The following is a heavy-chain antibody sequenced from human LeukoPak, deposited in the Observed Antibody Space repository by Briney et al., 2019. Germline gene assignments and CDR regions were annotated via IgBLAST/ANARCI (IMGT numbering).Heavy chain of an antibody. CDR1: GFTLGTYW. D-gene: IGHD3-10*01. J-gene: IGHJ3*02. V-gene: IGHV3-7*01. Sequence: PGGSLRLSCAASGFTLGTYWMSWVRQAPGKGLEWVANIKQDGSEKYYVDSVKGRFTISRDNAKNSLYLQMNSLRAEDTAVYYCARGLLRRFGELFAFDIWGQGTMVTVSS. CDR3: ARGLLRRFGELFAFDI. CDR2: IKQDGSEK.